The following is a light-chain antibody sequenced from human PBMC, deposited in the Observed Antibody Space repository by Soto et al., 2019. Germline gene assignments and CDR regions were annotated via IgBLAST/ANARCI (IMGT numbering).Light chain of an antibody. J-gene: IGLJ1*01. CDR3: SSYAGSNNPYV. V-gene: IGLV2-8*01. CDR2: EVS. CDR1: SSDVGGYNY. Sequence: SGSPGQSVTISCTGTSSDVGGYNYVSWYQQHPGKAPKLMIYEVSKRPSGVPDRFSGSKSGNTASLTVSGLQAEDEADYYCSSYAGSNNPYVFGTGTKLTVL.